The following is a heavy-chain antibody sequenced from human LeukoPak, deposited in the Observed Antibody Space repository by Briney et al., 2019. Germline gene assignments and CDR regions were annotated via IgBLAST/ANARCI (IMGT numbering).Heavy chain of an antibody. J-gene: IGHJ4*02. CDR2: ITRSSIYI. CDR3: ARARYDSSGYYPLGDY. D-gene: IGHD3-22*01. V-gene: IGHV3-21*01. CDR1: GFTFSSYS. Sequence: GGSLRLSCAASGFTFSSYSMNWVRQAPGKGLEWVSSITRSSIYIYYADSVKGRFTISRDNAKNSLFLQMNSLRAEDTAVYFCARARYDSSGYYPLGDYWGQGTLVTVSS.